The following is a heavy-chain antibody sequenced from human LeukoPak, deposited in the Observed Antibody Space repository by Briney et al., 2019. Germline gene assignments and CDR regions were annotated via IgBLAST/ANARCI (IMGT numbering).Heavy chain of an antibody. V-gene: IGHV3-7*01. CDR3: ARAVWELLHGGFDY. D-gene: IGHD1-26*01. Sequence: GGSLRLSCAASGFTFSSYAMSWVRQAPGKGLEWVANIKQDGSEKYYVDSVKGRFTISRDNAKDSLYLQMNSLRAEDTAVYYCARAVWELLHGGFDYWGQGTLVTVSS. CDR2: IKQDGSEK. CDR1: GFTFSSYA. J-gene: IGHJ4*02.